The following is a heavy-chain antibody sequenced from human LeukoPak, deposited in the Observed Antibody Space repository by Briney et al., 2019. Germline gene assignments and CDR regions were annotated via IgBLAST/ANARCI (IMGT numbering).Heavy chain of an antibody. CDR2: ISYGSIYI. V-gene: IGHV3-21*01. CDR1: GFTFSTYS. D-gene: IGHD5-18*01. CDR3: ARANTNGYTYGNFDY. Sequence: GGSLRLSCAASGFTFSTYSMNWVRQAPGKGLEWVSSISYGSIYIYYADSVKGRFTISRDGAQNSLYLQLNSLRAEDSALYYCARANTNGYTYGNFDYWGQGTLVTVSS. J-gene: IGHJ4*02.